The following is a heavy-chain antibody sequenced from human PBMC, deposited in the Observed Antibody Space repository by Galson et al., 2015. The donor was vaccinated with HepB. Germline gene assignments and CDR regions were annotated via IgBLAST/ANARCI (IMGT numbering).Heavy chain of an antibody. J-gene: IGHJ4*02. Sequence: SLRLSCAASGFTFSSYSMNWVRQAPGKGLEWVSYISSSSSTIYYADSVKGRFTISRDNAKNSLYLQMNSLRAEDTAVYYCAKDRGDSSGYYYFDYWGQGTLVTVSS. CDR1: GFTFSSYS. CDR3: AKDRGDSSGYYYFDY. D-gene: IGHD3-22*01. CDR2: ISSSSSTI. V-gene: IGHV3-48*01.